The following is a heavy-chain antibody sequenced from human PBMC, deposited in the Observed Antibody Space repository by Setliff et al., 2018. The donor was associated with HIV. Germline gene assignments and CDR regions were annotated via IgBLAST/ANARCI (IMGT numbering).Heavy chain of an antibody. CDR2: INPNSGGT. V-gene: IGHV1-2*06. CDR3: ARDSRWTTGDYYYYNYMDV. CDR1: GGTFTGYH. D-gene: IGHD1-1*01. J-gene: IGHJ6*03. Sequence: ASVKVSCKASGGTFTGYHVHWVRQAPGQGLEWMGRINPNSGGTNYAQKFQGRVTMTRDTSISTAYMELSRLTSDDTAVYFCARDSRWTTGDYYYYNYMDVWGKGTTVTVSS.